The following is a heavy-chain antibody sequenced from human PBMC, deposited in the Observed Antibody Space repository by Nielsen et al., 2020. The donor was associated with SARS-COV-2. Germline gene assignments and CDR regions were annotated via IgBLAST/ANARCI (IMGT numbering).Heavy chain of an antibody. D-gene: IGHD6-19*01. CDR1: GYTFGSYG. J-gene: IGHJ4*02. V-gene: IGHV1-18*01. Sequence: ASVKVSCKASGYTFGSYGITWVRQAPGQGLEWMGWRNAYNGNTNSAQKFQGRLTMTTDTSSNTAFMELRGLTLDDTALYFCARAGARAGTQLQIWGQGTLVIVSS. CDR2: RNAYNGNT. CDR3: ARAGARAGTQLQI.